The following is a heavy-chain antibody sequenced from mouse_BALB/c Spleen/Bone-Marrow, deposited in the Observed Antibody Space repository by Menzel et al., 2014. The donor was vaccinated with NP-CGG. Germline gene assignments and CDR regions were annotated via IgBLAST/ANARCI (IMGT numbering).Heavy chain of an antibody. V-gene: IGHV1-54*01. J-gene: IGHJ4*01. CDR2: INPGSGGT. CDR1: GYAFTNYL. D-gene: IGHD1-2*01. Sequence: VQLQQSGAELVRPGTSVKVSCKASGYAFTNYLIEWVKQRPGQGLEWIGVINPGSGGTNYNEKFKGKATMTADKSSSTAFMLHSSLTSDDSAVYFCARGGDYGFMDYWGQGTSVTVSS. CDR3: ARGGDYGFMDY.